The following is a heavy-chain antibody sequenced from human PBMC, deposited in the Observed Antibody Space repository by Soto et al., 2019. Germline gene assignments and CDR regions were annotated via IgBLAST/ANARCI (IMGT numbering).Heavy chain of an antibody. V-gene: IGHV3-74*01. CDR1: GFTVTSYW. D-gene: IGHD5-12*01. Sequence: DVQLVESGGGIVQPGGSLRLSCAASGFTVTSYWMHWVRQAPGKGLVWVSRTSPAGSSTYYADFVRGRFTISKDTAKNTLYLQINCLGAEDAAVYYCARGNTGYGNFDYWGHGTLVTVSA. CDR3: ARGNTGYGNFDY. J-gene: IGHJ4*01. CDR2: TSPAGSST.